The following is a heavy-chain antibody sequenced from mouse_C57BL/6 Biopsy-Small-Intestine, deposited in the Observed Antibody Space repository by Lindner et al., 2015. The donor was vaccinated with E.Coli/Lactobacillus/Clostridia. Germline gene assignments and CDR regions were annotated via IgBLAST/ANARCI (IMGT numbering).Heavy chain of an antibody. J-gene: IGHJ1*01. D-gene: IGHD1-2*01. Sequence: SVKVSCKASGSPSATFTYTGCDRPLGQGPEWMGWVNPKSGVTNYAQKFRDRVTMTGDTSISSAYMELSRLRPDDTAVYYCARHFGMVKSHYYFYSMDIWGQGTTVIVSS. CDR3: ARHFGMVKSHYYFYSMDI. V-gene: IGHV1-84*02. CDR1: GSPSATFT. CDR2: VNPKSGVT.